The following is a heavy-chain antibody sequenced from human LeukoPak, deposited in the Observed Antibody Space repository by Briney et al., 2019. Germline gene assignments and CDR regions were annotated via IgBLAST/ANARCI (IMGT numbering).Heavy chain of an antibody. J-gene: IGHJ5*02. CDR3: ARSQVLPIS. Sequence: ASVKVSCKASGYTFTSYGISWVRQAPGQGLEWVGWLHPNSGGTNYAQKFQGRVTMTRDTSISTAYMELNGLRSDDTAVYYCARSQVLPISWGQGTLVTVSS. CDR1: GYTFTSYG. CDR2: LHPNSGGT. D-gene: IGHD4/OR15-4a*01. V-gene: IGHV1-2*02.